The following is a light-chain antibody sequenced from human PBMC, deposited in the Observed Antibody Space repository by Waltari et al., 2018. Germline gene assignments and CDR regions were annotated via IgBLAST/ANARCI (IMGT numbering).Light chain of an antibody. CDR2: RNN. V-gene: IGLV1-47*01. Sequence: QSVLTQPPSASGTPGQRVTISCPGSTSNLGRNSVYWYQQFPGTAPKLLISRNNQRPSGVPDRFSGSKSGTSASLAVSGLRSEDEADYYCAAWDDSLSVGVFGGGTRVTVL. J-gene: IGLJ3*02. CDR3: AAWDDSLSVGV. CDR1: TSNLGRNS.